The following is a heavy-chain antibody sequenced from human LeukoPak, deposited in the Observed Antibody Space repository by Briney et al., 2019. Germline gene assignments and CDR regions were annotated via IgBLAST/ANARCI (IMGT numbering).Heavy chain of an antibody. J-gene: IGHJ6*02. CDR3: TTDRVGTTTPGYSGFDV. V-gene: IGHV3-15*01. CDR2: IKRKTDCGTT. Sequence: GGTLRLSCAVSGFTFRNDWMRWVRQAPGKGLEWGGRIKRKTDCGTTDYAAPVKATFTISRDDSKNTLYLQINSLKTEDPAVYYCTTDRVGTTTPGYSGFDVWGQGTPVTVSS. D-gene: IGHD1-26*01. CDR1: GFTFRNDW.